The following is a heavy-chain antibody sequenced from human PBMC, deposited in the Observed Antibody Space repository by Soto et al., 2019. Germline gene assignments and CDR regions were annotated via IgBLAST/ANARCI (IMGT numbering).Heavy chain of an antibody. CDR1: GFTFDDYA. V-gene: IGHV3-9*01. CDR2: ISSNSGSV. D-gene: IGHD2-2*01. J-gene: IGHJ5*02. CDR3: AKGQRYCTSASCYFLPRVDDP. Sequence: EVQLVESGGGLVQPGRSLRLSCAASGFTFDDYAMHWVRQGPGKGLEWVSGISSNSGSVGYEDSVQGRFIISRDNAQNSLYLQMDSLRPEDTAWYYCAKGQRYCTSASCYFLPRVDDPWGRGTLVTVSS.